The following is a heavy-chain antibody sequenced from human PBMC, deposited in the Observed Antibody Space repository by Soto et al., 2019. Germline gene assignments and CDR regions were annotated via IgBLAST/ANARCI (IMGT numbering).Heavy chain of an antibody. Sequence: PSETLSLTCAVYGGSFSGYYWSWIRQPPGKGLEWIGEINHSGSTNYNPSLKSRVTISVDTSKNQFSLKLSSVTAADTAVYYCARDYCSGGSCYAGPGYYYGMDVWGQGTTVTVSS. V-gene: IGHV4-34*01. CDR1: GGSFSGYY. CDR2: INHSGST. J-gene: IGHJ6*02. D-gene: IGHD2-15*01. CDR3: ARDYCSGGSCYAGPGYYYGMDV.